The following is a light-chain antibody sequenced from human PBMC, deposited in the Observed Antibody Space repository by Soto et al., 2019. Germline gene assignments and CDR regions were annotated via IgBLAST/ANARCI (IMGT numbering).Light chain of an antibody. CDR2: ETS. Sequence: EIVLTQSPATLSLSPGERATLSCRASHNISTYLAWYQQKPGQAPRLLIFETSSRATGIPARFSGSGSGTDFTLTVSGLEPEDFAVYYCQQRRIWPPITFGQGTRLDI. CDR1: HNISTY. V-gene: IGKV3-11*01. CDR3: QQRRIWPPIT. J-gene: IGKJ5*01.